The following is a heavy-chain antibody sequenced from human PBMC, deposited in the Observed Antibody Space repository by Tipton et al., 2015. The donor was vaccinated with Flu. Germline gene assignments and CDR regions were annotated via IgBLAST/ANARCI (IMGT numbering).Heavy chain of an antibody. CDR1: GGSISSGSYY. V-gene: IGHV4-61*02. J-gene: IGHJ4*02. CDR2: IYTSGST. Sequence: TLSLTCTVSGGSISSGSYYWSWIRQPAGKGLEWIGRIYTSGSTNYNPSLKSRVTMSVDTSKNQFSLKLSSVTAADTAVYYCARAESGSYSFDYWGQGTLVTVSS. D-gene: IGHD1-26*01. CDR3: ARAESGSYSFDY.